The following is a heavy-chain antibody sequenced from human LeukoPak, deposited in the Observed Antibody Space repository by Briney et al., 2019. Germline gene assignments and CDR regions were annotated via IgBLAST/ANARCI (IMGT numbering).Heavy chain of an antibody. J-gene: IGHJ4*02. V-gene: IGHV4-59*01. CDR3: ARLSNYVGDDY. CDR2: IYYSGST. D-gene: IGHD4-11*01. Sequence: PSETLSLTCTVSGGSISSYYWSWIRQPPGKGLEWIGYIYYSGSTNYDPSLKSRVTISVDTSKNQFSLKLSSVTAADTAVYYCARLSNYVGDDYWGQGTPVTVSS. CDR1: GGSISSYY.